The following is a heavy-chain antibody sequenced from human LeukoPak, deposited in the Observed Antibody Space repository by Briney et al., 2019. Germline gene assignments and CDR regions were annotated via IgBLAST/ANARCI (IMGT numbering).Heavy chain of an antibody. CDR2: IGTAGDT. J-gene: IGHJ4*02. CDR3: ARGGNRYCSAGSCYMFDY. CDR1: GFTFSSYD. V-gene: IGHV3-13*01. D-gene: IGHD2-15*01. Sequence: SGGSLRLSCAASGFTFSSYDMHWVRQATGKGLEWVSAIGTAGDTYYPGSVKGRFTISRENAKNSLYLQMNSLRAGDTPVYYCARGGNRYCSAGSCYMFDYWGQGTLVTVSS.